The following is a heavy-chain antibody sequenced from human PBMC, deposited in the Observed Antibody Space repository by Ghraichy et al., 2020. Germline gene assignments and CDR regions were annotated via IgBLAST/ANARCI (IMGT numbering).Heavy chain of an antibody. D-gene: IGHD3-22*01. CDR1: GGSISSSNYH. J-gene: IGHJ3*02. Sequence: SETLSLTCIVSGGSISSSNYHWGWIRQPPGKGLEWIGSIFYSVNTHYNPSLKSRVTIAVDTSKNQFSLRLSSVTAADTAVYYCARQLYYYDSSGYSNAFDIWGQGTMVTVSS. CDR2: IFYSVNT. CDR3: ARQLYYYDSSGYSNAFDI. V-gene: IGHV4-39*01.